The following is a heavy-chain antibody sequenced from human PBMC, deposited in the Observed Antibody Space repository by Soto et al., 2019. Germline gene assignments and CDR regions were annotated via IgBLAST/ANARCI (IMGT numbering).Heavy chain of an antibody. CDR3: AREGPAALIRYYGMDV. CDR1: GFTFSSYA. J-gene: IGHJ6*02. Sequence: GGSLRLSCAASGFTFSSYAMHWVRQAPGKGLEWVAVISYDGSNKYYADSVKGRFTISRDNSKNTLYLQMNSLRAEDTAVYYCAREGPAALIRYYGMDVWGQGTTVTVSS. D-gene: IGHD3-3*02. V-gene: IGHV3-30-3*01. CDR2: ISYDGSNK.